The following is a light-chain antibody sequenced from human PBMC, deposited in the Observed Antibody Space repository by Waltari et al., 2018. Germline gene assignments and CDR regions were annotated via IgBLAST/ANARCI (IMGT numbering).Light chain of an antibody. CDR2: DVT. Sequence: QSALTQPASVTGSPGRSVTTPCTGTSSDSGVYNFVSWYQQHPGKAPKLMIYDVTNRPSGVSDRFSASKSGNTASLTISGLQAEDEGDYYCSSYTSSSTVVFGGGTKLTVL. J-gene: IGLJ2*01. CDR1: SSDSGVYNF. V-gene: IGLV2-14*03. CDR3: SSYTSSSTVV.